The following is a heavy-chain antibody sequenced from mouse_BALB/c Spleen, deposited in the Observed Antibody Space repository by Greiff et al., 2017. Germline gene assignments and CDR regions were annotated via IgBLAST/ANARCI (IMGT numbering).Heavy chain of an antibody. V-gene: IGHV2-6-7*01. CDR1: GFSLTGYG. D-gene: IGHD5-5*01. J-gene: IGHJ1*01. CDR3: ARVGVLPDWYFDV. CDR2: IWGDGST. Sequence: VKLMESGPGLVAPSQSLSITCTVSGFSLTGYGVNWVRQPPGKGLEWLGMIWGDGSTDYNSALKSRLSISKDNSKSQVFLKMNSLQTDDTARYYCARVGVLPDWYFDVWGAGTTVTVSS.